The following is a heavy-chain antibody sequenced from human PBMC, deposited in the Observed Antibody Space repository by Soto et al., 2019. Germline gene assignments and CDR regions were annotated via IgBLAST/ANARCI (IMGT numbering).Heavy chain of an antibody. CDR3: ARDLEEYSSSWRTYYYYYYGMDV. V-gene: IGHV4-61*01. Sequence: PSETLSLTCTVSGGSVSSGSYYWSWIRQPPGKGLEWIGRIYTSGSTNYNPSLKSRVTMSVDTSKNRFSLKLSSVTAADTAVYYCARDLEEYSSSWRTYYYYYYGMDVWGQGTTVTVSS. J-gene: IGHJ6*02. CDR2: IYTSGST. CDR1: GGSVSSGSYY. D-gene: IGHD6-13*01.